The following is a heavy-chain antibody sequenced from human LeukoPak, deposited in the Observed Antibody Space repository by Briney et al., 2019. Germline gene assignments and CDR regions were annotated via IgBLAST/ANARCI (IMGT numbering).Heavy chain of an antibody. J-gene: IGHJ3*02. D-gene: IGHD6-19*01. CDR1: GGSISSYY. V-gene: IGHV3-9*01. CDR3: AKGYSSGWYRDDAFDI. CDR2: ISWNSGSI. Sequence: LSLTCTVSGGSISSYYWSWIRQPPGKGLEWVSGISWNSGSIGYADSVKGRFTISRDNAKNSLYLQMNSLRAEDTALYYCAKGYSSGWYRDDAFDIWGQGTMVTVSS.